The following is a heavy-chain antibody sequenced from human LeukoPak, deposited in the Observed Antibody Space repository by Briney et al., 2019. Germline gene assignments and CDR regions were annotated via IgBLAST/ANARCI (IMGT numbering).Heavy chain of an antibody. CDR2: IYYSGST. J-gene: IGHJ4*02. CDR3: ARDTIYDYVWGSYRIFDY. Sequence: SETLSLTCTVSGGSISSYYWSWIRQPPGKGLEWIGYIYYSGSTNYNPSLKSRVTISVDTSKNQFSLKLSSVTAADTAVYYCARDTIYDYVWGSYRIFDYWGQGTLVTVSS. CDR1: GGSISSYY. D-gene: IGHD3-16*02. V-gene: IGHV4-59*01.